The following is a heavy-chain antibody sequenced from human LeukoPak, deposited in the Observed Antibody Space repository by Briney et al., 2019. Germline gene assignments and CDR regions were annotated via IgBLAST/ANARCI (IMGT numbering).Heavy chain of an antibody. Sequence: GGSLRLSCTASGFTFSSYAMSWVRQAPGKGLEWVSAISGSGGSTYYADSVKGRFTISRDNSKNTLYLQMNSLRAEDTAVYYCAKDLIHRGNSGGVDYCGQGTLVTVSA. CDR2: ISGSGGST. V-gene: IGHV3-23*01. J-gene: IGHJ4*02. D-gene: IGHD4-23*01. CDR1: GFTFSSYA. CDR3: AKDLIHRGNSGGVDY.